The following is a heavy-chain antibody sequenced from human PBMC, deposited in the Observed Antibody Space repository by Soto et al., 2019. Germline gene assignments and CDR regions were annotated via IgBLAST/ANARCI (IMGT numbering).Heavy chain of an antibody. CDR3: ARSGHLFDY. CDR2: INHRGHT. J-gene: IGHJ4*02. CDR1: GGSFSVYY. V-gene: IGHV4-34*01. Sequence: QVQLQQWGAGLLKPSETLSLTCAVYGGSFSVYYWCWIRQPPGKGLERVGEINHRGHTNYNPSLKVRSTISVAATKNPFSMKLNSVTAADTAVYYCARSGHLFDYWGQGTLVTVSS. D-gene: IGHD3-10*01.